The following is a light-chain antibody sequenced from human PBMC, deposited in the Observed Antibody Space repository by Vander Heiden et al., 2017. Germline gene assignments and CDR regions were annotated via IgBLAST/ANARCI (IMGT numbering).Light chain of an antibody. CDR2: AAS. CDR1: QNIVTF. CDR3: QQTYSTRWT. J-gene: IGKJ1*01. V-gene: IGKV1-39*01. Sequence: DLQMTQSPTSLSAFVGDRVTITCRASQNIVTFLTWYQQKPGKAPKLLIYAASTLQSGVPSRFSGSGSGTDFTLTITSLQPEDIATYYCQQTYSTRWTFGQGTKVEI.